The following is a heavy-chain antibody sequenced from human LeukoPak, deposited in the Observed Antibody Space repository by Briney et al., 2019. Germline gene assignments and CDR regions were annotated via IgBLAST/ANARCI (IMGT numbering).Heavy chain of an antibody. V-gene: IGHV1-69*05. CDR2: IIPIFGTA. Sequence: GASVKVSCKASGGTFSSYAISWVRHAPGQGLEWMGRIIPIFGTANYAQKFQGRVTITTDESTSTAYMELSSLRSEATAVYYCARDIRYFDWLSTNWFDPWGQGTLVTVSS. J-gene: IGHJ5*02. CDR3: ARDIRYFDWLSTNWFDP. CDR1: GGTFSSYA. D-gene: IGHD3-9*01.